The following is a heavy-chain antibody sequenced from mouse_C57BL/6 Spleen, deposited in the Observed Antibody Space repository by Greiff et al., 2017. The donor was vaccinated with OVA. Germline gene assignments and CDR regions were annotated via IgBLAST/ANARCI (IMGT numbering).Heavy chain of an antibody. CDR1: GFTFSSYA. V-gene: IGHV5-9-1*02. Sequence: VQLKESGEGLVKPGGSLKLSCAASGFTFSSYAMSWVRQTPEKRLEWVAYISSGGDYIYYADTVKGRFTISRDNARNTLYLQMSSLKSEDTAMYYCTRDGYGNYDAYWGQGTLVTVSA. CDR3: TRDGYGNYDAY. CDR2: ISSGGDYI. D-gene: IGHD2-1*01. J-gene: IGHJ3*01.